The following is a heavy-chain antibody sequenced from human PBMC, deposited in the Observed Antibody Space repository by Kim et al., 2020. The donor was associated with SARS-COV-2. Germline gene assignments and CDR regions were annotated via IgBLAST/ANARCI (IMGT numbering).Heavy chain of an antibody. J-gene: IGHJ6*01. V-gene: IGHV4-31*03. CDR1: GGSVTTGGYY. Sequence: SETLSLTCTVSGGSVTTGGYYWYWIRQVPGKGLECIAYMSHRGNAKYNPALESRVVMSMDSSANQFSLKMHSVTAADTAVYFCASNPFYCIAAADLDYY. CDR2: MSHRGNA. D-gene: IGHD6-13*01. CDR3: ASNPFYCIAAADLDYY.